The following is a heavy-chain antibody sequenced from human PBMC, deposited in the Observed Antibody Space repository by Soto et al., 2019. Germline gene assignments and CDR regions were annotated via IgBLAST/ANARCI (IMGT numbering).Heavy chain of an antibody. CDR1: GGSISSGGYS. V-gene: IGHV4-30-2*01. J-gene: IGHJ5*02. CDR2: IYHSAST. Sequence: QLQLQESGSGLVKPSQTLSLTGAVSGGSISSGGYSWSWIRQPPGKGLEWIGYIYHSASTYYNPGLKSRVTISVDRSKNQFSLKLSSVTAADTAVYYWARSHDTDNWFDPWGQGTLVTVSS. CDR3: ARSHDTDNWFDP.